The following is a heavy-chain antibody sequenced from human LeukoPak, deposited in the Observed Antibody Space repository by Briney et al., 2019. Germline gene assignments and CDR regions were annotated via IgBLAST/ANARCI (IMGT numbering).Heavy chain of an antibody. J-gene: IGHJ4*02. V-gene: IGHV4-39*01. Sequence: PSETLSLTCTVSGGSISIRSYYWVWIRQPPGKGLEWIGSIYYSGNTYYNLSLKSRVTISVDTSKSQFSLKLSSVTAADTAVYYCARLVDAPRYFDYWGQGTLVTVSS. D-gene: IGHD2-21*01. CDR2: IYYSGNT. CDR3: ARLVDAPRYFDY. CDR1: GGSISIRSYY.